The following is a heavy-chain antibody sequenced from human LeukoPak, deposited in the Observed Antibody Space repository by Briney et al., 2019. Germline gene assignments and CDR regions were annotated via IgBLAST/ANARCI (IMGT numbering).Heavy chain of an antibody. CDR1: GGSFSDYY. V-gene: IGHV4-34*01. Sequence: SETLSLTCAVYGGSFSDYYWSWIRQPPGKGLEWIGEINHSGSTNYNPSLKSRVTISVDTSKNQFSLKLSSVTAADTAVYYCARQPTRYCSSTSCYAKHWFDPWGQGTLVTVSS. J-gene: IGHJ5*02. CDR2: INHSGST. D-gene: IGHD2-2*01. CDR3: ARQPTRYCSSTSCYAKHWFDP.